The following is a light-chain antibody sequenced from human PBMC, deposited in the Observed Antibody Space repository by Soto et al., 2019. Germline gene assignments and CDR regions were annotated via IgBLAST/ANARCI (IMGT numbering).Light chain of an antibody. V-gene: IGKV3-15*01. CDR2: DAS. CDR1: QSVSRN. J-gene: IGKJ1*01. Sequence: EIVMTQSPATLSVSPVERAPLSGRARQSVSRNLAWYQQTPCQGPRLLIYDASTRATGIPASFSGSGSWTEFTLTISSLQSEDFAVYYCQQYNNWPPWTFGQGTKVDIK. CDR3: QQYNNWPPWT.